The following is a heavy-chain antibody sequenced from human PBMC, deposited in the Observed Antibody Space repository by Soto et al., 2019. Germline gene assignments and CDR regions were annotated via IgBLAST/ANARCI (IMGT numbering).Heavy chain of an antibody. CDR1: GFTFGDYY. CDR3: VRDPSKRSPPDY. Sequence: QVQLVASGGDLVKPGGSLRLSCAASGFTFGDYYMTWIRQAPGKGLAWVSYISSTGTYTNYADSVKGRFTISREKAKNSLYLQMYSLRDEDTAVYYCVRDPSKRSPPDYWEQGTLVTVSS. J-gene: IGHJ4*02. CDR2: ISSTGTYT. V-gene: IGHV3-11*05.